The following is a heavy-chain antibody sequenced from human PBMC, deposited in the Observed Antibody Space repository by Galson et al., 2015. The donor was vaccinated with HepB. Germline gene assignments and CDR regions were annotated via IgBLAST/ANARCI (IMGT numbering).Heavy chain of an antibody. Sequence: SLRLSCAASGFTFSNYGMDWVRQAPGKGLEWVAVISLDGSQRYSADSVKGRFTISRDNSKNTLYLQMNSLRDEDTAVYYCAKDMRDGFDIWGQGTLVTVSS. CDR2: ISLDGSQR. V-gene: IGHV3-30*18. CDR1: GFTFSNYG. J-gene: IGHJ3*02. D-gene: IGHD2-2*01. CDR3: AKDMRDGFDI.